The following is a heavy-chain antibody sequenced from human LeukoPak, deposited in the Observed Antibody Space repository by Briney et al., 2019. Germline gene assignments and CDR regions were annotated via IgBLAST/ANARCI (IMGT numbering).Heavy chain of an antibody. CDR3: ARATDTAMVVFDY. CDR2: IIPIFGTA. D-gene: IGHD5-18*01. Sequence: SVKVSCKASGGTFSSYAISWVRQAPGQGLEWMGGIIPIFGTANYAQKFQGRVTITADKSTSTAYMELSSLRSEDTAVYYCARATDTAMVVFDYWGQGTLVTVSS. V-gene: IGHV1-69*06. J-gene: IGHJ4*02. CDR1: GGTFSSYA.